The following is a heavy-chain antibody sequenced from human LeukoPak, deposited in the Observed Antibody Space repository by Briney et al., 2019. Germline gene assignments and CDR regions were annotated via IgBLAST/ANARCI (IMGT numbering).Heavy chain of an antibody. J-gene: IGHJ1*01. CDR3: ARDGKWELLSYFQH. CDR1: GYTFTNSY. Sequence: ASVKVSCKASGYTFTNSYIHWVRQAPGQGLEWMGWISAYNGNTNYAQKLQGRVTMTTDTSTSTAYMELRSLRSDDTAVYYCARDGKWELLSYFQHWGQGTLVTVSS. D-gene: IGHD1-26*01. CDR2: ISAYNGNT. V-gene: IGHV1-18*04.